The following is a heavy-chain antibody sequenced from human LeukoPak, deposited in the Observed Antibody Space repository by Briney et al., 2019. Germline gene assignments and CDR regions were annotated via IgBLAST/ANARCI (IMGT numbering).Heavy chain of an antibody. CDR3: ARVSLVNYYYYYMDV. CDR2: ISAYNGNK. J-gene: IGHJ6*03. D-gene: IGHD3-9*01. CDR1: GYTFTSYG. V-gene: IGHV1-18*01. Sequence: ASVKVSCKASGYTFTSYGISWVRQAPGQGLEGMGWISAYNGNKNYAQKLQGRVTMTTDTSTSTAYMELRSLRSDDTAVYYCARVSLVNYYYYYMDVWGKGTTVTVSS.